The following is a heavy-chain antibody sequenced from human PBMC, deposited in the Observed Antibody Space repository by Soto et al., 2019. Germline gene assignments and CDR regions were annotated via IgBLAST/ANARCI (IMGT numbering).Heavy chain of an antibody. CDR2: IVSDGSAK. V-gene: IGHV3-33*01. D-gene: IGHD1-1*01. CDR3: ARDDAFGNENGFDI. Sequence: QVQLVESGGGVVQPGTSLRLSCAVSGFPFSTYGFHWVRQPPGKGLEWVAVIVSDGSAKYHADSVEGRFTISRDNSKDTLYLQMNSLRAEDTAVYYCARDDAFGNENGFDIWGQGQWSPSLQ. J-gene: IGHJ3*02. CDR1: GFPFSTYG.